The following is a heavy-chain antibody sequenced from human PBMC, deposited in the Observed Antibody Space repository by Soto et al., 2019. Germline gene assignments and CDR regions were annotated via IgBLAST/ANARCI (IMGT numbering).Heavy chain of an antibody. D-gene: IGHD6-13*01. CDR3: ATGRIAAAGTGGSITFYYYGMGV. CDR1: GYTLTELS. Sequence: ASVKVSCKVSGYTLTELSMHWVRQAPGKGLEWMGGFDPEDGETIYAQKFQGRVTMTEDTSTDTAYMELSSLRSEDTAVYYCATGRIAAAGTGGSITFYYYGMGVWGQGTTVTVSS. CDR2: FDPEDGET. J-gene: IGHJ6*02. V-gene: IGHV1-24*01.